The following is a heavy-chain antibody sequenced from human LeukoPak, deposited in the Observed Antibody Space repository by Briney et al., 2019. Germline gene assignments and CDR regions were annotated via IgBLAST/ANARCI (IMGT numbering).Heavy chain of an antibody. CDR1: GFTFSSYA. V-gene: IGHV3-30*01. CDR3: ARGAPAAFDI. Sequence: AGSLRLSCAASGFTFSSYAMHWVRQAPGKGLEWVAVISYDGSNKYYADSVKGRFTISRDNSKNTLYLQMNSLRAEDTAVYYCARGAPAAFDISGQGTMVTVSS. J-gene: IGHJ3*02. CDR2: ISYDGSNK.